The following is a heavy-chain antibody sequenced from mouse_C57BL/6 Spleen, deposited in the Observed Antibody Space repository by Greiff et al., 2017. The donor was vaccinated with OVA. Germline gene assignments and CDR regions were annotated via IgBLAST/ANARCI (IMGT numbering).Heavy chain of an antibody. J-gene: IGHJ3*01. CDR2: IYPTIGSP. CDR1: GYTFTSYW. CDR3: ARCYLMDGWFAY. V-gene: IGHV1-55*01. Sequence: VQLQQPGAELVKPGASVKMSCKASGYTFTSYWMTWVKQRNGQGLEWIGGIYPTIGSPNYNQKFKGKATLTVDTSSSTAYMQRSSLTSEDAAFYYCARCYLMDGWFAYWGQGTLVTVSA.